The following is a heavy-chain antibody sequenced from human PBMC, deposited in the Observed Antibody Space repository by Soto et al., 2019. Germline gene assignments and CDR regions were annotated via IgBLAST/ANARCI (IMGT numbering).Heavy chain of an antibody. CDR2: IYPGDSDT. CDR3: ARHVIAVPGPLAY. D-gene: IGHD6-19*01. Sequence: PGESLKISCKGSGYNFTKYWIGWVRQMPGKGPEWMGIIYPGDSDTRYSPSFQGQVIISADKSISTAYLQWSSLKASDTAMYYCARHVIAVPGPLAYWGQGTLVTVSS. V-gene: IGHV5-51*01. CDR1: GYNFTKYW. J-gene: IGHJ1*01.